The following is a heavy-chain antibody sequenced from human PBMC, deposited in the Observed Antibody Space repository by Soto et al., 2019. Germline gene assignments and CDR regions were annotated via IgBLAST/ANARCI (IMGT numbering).Heavy chain of an antibody. D-gene: IGHD2-21*02. J-gene: IGHJ4*02. CDR1: GFSFSSYS. CDR3: AKDMSAAYCGGDCYSVFDD. Sequence: EVQLLESGGGLVQPGGSLRLSCAASGFSFSSYSMSWVRQAPGKGLEWVSSISGSAGGTYYADSVKGRFTISRDNSKNTLFLRMNSLRAEDTAIYSCAKDMSAAYCGGDCYSVFDDWGQGSLVTVSS. V-gene: IGHV3-23*01. CDR2: ISGSAGGT.